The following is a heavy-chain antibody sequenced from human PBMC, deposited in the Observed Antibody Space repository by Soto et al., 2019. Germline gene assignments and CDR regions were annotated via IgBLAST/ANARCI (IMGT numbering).Heavy chain of an antibody. D-gene: IGHD3-3*01. CDR3: ARVGYDFWSGYYHSYNWFDP. V-gene: IGHV4-59*01. CDR1: CGPISSYY. J-gene: IGHJ5*02. CDR2: IYYSGST. Sequence: SETLSLTCTVSCGPISSYYWSWIRQPPGKGLEWIGYIYYSGSTNYNPSLKSRVTISVDTSKNQFSLKLSSVTAADTAVYYCARVGYDFWSGYYHSYNWFDPWGQGTLVTVSS.